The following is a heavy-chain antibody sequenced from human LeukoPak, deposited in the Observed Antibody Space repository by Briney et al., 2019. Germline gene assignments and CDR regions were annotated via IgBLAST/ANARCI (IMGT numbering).Heavy chain of an antibody. J-gene: IGHJ6*03. CDR3: AKDGGEYYDILTGYYPRLYYMDV. V-gene: IGHV3-23*01. CDR2: ISGSGGST. Sequence: GGSLRLSCAASGFTFSSYSMNWVRQAPGKGLEWVSAISGSGGSTYYADSVKGRFTISGDNSKNTLYLQMNSLRAEDTAVYYCAKDGGEYYDILTGYYPRLYYMDVWGKGTTVTISS. D-gene: IGHD3-9*01. CDR1: GFTFSSYS.